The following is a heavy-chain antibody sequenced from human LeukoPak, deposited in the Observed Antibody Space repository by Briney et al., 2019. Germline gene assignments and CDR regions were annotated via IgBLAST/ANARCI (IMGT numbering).Heavy chain of an antibody. D-gene: IGHD2-8*01. CDR3: GRDLRRGSNGY. CDR1: GGSFRSYA. V-gene: IGHV1-69*01. CDR2: IIPIFGTA. Sequence: SEKVSCKASGGSFRSYATSWVRQAPGQGREGMGGIIPIFGTANYAQKIQGTVTITAEAATNTAYRELSSLRSEDTAVYYCGRDLRRGSNGYWGEGALVTVSS. J-gene: IGHJ4*02.